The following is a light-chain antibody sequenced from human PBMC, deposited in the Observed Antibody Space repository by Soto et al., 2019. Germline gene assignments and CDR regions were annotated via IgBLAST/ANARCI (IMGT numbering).Light chain of an antibody. CDR1: QSINRD. J-gene: IGKJ5*01. V-gene: IGKV3D-15*01. CDR3: QQYNYWPIT. CDR2: GAS. Sequence: EIVMTQSPATLSVSPGESATLSCRASQSINRDLAWYVKKPGQAARRVIYGASTWGTGVPPRFTGSGSGTEFTLTIGGLQSEDFAVYYCQQYNYWPITFGQGTRLENK.